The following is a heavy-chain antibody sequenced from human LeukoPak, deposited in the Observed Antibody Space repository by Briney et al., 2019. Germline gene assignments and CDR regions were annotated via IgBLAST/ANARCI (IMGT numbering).Heavy chain of an antibody. CDR1: GASISSSSCY. J-gene: IGHJ3*02. CDR2: IYYSATT. D-gene: IGHD1-26*01. CDR3: AKSVNSGRYGAFDI. V-gene: IGHV4-39*02. Sequence: SETLSLTCTVSGASISSSSCYWVWNPQPPGKGLEWIVSIYYSATTYYNPSLKSRVTISIDTSKNHFSLKLSSVTAADTAVCYCAKSVNSGRYGAFDIWGQGTMVTVSS.